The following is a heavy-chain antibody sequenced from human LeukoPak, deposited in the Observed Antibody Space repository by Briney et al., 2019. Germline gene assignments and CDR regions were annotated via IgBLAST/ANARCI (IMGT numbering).Heavy chain of an antibody. J-gene: IGHJ4*02. CDR1: GGSISTYY. V-gene: IGHV4-39*07. Sequence: PSETLSLTCTVSGGSISTYYWGWIRQPPGKGLEWIGSMYYSGSTYYNPSLKSRVTISINTSKNQFSLKLTSVTAADTAVYYCARAGGSGLIDYWGQGTLVTVSS. D-gene: IGHD6-19*01. CDR2: MYYSGST. CDR3: ARAGGSGLIDY.